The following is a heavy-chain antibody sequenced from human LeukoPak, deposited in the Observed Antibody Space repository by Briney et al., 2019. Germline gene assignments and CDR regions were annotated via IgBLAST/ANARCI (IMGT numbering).Heavy chain of an antibody. CDR3: ARDLGYGFLPLDFPDY. J-gene: IGHJ4*02. Sequence: GGSLRLSCAASGFTFSSYWMSWVRQAPGKGLEWVANIKQDGSEKYYVDSVKGRFTISRDNAKNSLYLQMNSLRAEDTAVYYCARDLGYGFLPLDFPDYWGQGTLVTVSS. CDR1: GFTFSSYW. D-gene: IGHD5-18*01. CDR2: IKQDGSEK. V-gene: IGHV3-7*01.